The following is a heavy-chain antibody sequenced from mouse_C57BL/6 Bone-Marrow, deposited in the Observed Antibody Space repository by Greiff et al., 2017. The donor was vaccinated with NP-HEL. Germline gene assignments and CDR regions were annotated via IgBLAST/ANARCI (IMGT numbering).Heavy chain of an antibody. J-gene: IGHJ1*03. CDR1: GFTFSSYG. CDR2: ISSGGSYT. Sequence: EVQLVESGGDLVKPGGSLKLSCAASGFTFSSYGMSWVRQTPDKRLEWVATISSGGSYTYYPDSVKGRFTISRDNAKNTLYLQMSSLKSEDTAMYYCARQDTTVVSYWYSDVWGTGTTVTVSS. V-gene: IGHV5-6*01. CDR3: ARQDTTVVSYWYSDV. D-gene: IGHD1-1*01.